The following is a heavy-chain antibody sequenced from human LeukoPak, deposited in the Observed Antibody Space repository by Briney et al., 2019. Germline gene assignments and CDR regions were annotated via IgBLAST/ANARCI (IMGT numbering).Heavy chain of an antibody. V-gene: IGHV5-51*01. CDR1: SYTFTNYW. CDR3: ARFLYSSGFFHFDY. D-gene: IGHD6-19*01. Sequence: GESLKISCKGFSYTFTNYWIGWVRQMPGKGLEWLEIIYPGDSDSRYSPSFQGQVTISADKSISTAYLQWSSLKASDTAIYYCARFLYSSGFFHFDYWGQGTQVTVSS. J-gene: IGHJ4*02. CDR2: IYPGDSDS.